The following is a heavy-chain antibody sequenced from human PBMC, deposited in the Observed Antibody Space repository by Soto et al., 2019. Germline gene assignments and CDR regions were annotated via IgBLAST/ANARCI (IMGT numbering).Heavy chain of an antibody. CDR3: AKSNGYCTTTTCLTSMDI. J-gene: IGHJ6*02. CDR1: GFTFDDYA. CDR2: ISWNGADI. V-gene: IGHV3-9*01. Sequence: PGGSLRLSCAASGFTFDDYAMNWVRQAPGKGLEWVSGISWNGADIGYADSVKGRFTISRDNAMTSLYLQMSSLRPEDTALYYCAKSNGYCTTTTCLTSMDIWGQGTAVTVSS. D-gene: IGHD2-2*01.